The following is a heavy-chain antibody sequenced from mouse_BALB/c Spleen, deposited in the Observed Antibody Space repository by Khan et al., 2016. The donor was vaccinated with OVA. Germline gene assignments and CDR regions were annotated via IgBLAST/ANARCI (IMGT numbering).Heavy chain of an antibody. V-gene: IGHV5-4*02. CDR3: AIGYYGNPFAY. CDR1: GFTFSDYY. CDR2: ISDGGSYT. D-gene: IGHD2-1*01. Sequence: VELVESGGGLVKPGGSLKLSCAASGFTFSDYYMYWVRQTPEKRLEWVATISDGGSYTYYPDSVKGRFTISRDDAKNNLYLQMSSLKSDDTAMYYCAIGYYGNPFAYWGQGTLVTVSA. J-gene: IGHJ3*01.